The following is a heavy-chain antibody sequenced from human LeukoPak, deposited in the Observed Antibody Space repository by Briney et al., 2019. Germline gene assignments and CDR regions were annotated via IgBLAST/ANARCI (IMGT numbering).Heavy chain of an antibody. CDR3: AKAREGGITIFGVVTPFDY. D-gene: IGHD3-3*01. Sequence: GGSLRLSCAASGFTFSSYAMSWVRQAPGKGLEWVSAISGSGGSTYYANSVKGRFTISRDNSKNTLYLQMNSLRAEDTAVYYCAKAREGGITIFGVVTPFDYWGQGTPVTVSS. CDR1: GFTFSSYA. CDR2: ISGSGGST. J-gene: IGHJ4*02. V-gene: IGHV3-23*01.